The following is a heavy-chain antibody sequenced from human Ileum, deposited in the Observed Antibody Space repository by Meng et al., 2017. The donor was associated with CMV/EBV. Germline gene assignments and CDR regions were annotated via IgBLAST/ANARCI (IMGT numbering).Heavy chain of an antibody. CDR3: AKQYSPFDYQGDFAS. J-gene: IGHJ4*02. Sequence: GSLRLSCSVSGVSVGSSRYYLGWLRQAPWKGLEWIGSIYDSGKTYRNPSHASRVTMSIDTANDVFSRKLRSVTAADTAVYYCAKQYSPFDYQGDFASWGQGTLVTVSS. CDR1: GVSVGSSRYY. D-gene: IGHD5-12*01. V-gene: IGHV4-39*01. CDR2: IYDSGKT.